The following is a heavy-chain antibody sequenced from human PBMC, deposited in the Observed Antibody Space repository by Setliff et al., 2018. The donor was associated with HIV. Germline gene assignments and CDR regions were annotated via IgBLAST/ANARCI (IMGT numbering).Heavy chain of an antibody. J-gene: IGHJ4*02. CDR3: ASSGSYGY. D-gene: IGHD1-26*01. CDR2: INSDGSST. CDR1: GFTFSSHA. Sequence: GSLRLSCVASGFTFSSHAMSWVRQAPGKGLVWVSRINSDGSSTTYADSVKGRFTISRDNAKNTLYLQMNSLRAEDTAVYYCASSGSYGYWGQGTLVTVSS. V-gene: IGHV3-74*01.